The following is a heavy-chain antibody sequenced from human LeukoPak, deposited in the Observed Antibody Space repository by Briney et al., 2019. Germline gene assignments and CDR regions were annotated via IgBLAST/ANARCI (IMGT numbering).Heavy chain of an antibody. D-gene: IGHD3-3*01. Sequence: SQTLSLTCTVSGGSISSGSYYWSWIRQPAGKGLEWIGRIYTSGSTNYNPSLKSRVTISVDTSKNQFSLKLSSVTAADTAVYYCARGGLRAPMDVWGKGTTVTVSS. CDR1: GGSISSGSYY. V-gene: IGHV4-61*02. CDR2: IYTSGST. CDR3: ARGGLRAPMDV. J-gene: IGHJ6*03.